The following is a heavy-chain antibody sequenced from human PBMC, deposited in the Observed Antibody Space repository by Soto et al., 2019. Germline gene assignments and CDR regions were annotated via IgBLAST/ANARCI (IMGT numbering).Heavy chain of an antibody. D-gene: IGHD1-7*01. CDR2: IIPVLGIA. CDR3: ARGVNSGLELRL. CDR1: GGTFSSYT. Sequence: SVKVSCKASGGTFSSYTISWVRQAPGQGLEWMGRIIPVLGIANYAQKFQGRVTITADESTSTAYMELSSLRSEDTAVYYCARGVNSGLELRLWGQGTLVTVS. V-gene: IGHV1-69*02. J-gene: IGHJ4*02.